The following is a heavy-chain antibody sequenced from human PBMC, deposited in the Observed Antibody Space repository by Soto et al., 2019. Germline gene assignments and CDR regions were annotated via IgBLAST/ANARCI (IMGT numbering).Heavy chain of an antibody. CDR2: IHPSGGGT. CDR3: ARGGHIAVVTASFDN. Sequence: QVQLVQSGAEVRKPGASVKVSCRPSGYTFNTYYLHWLRQAPGQALEWMGVIHPSGGGTTYAKKFLGRVTVTGATSTTTVFMELSSLRSDDTAVYYCARGGHIAVVTASFDNWGQGTLVTVSS. V-gene: IGHV1-46*02. D-gene: IGHD2-21*02. CDR1: GYTFNTYY. J-gene: IGHJ4*02.